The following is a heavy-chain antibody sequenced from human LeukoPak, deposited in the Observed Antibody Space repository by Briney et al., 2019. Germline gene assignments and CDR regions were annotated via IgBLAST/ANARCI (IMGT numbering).Heavy chain of an antibody. D-gene: IGHD6-19*01. J-gene: IGHJ5*02. CDR2: TYYRSKWYN. Sequence: SQTLSLTCAISGDSVSSNSAAWNWIRQSPSRGLEWLGRTYYRSKWYNDYAVSVKSRITINPDTSKNQFSLQLNSVTPEDTAVYYCAKSAPGFSGWYLSFWFDPWGQGTLVTVSS. CDR1: GDSVSSNSAA. CDR3: AKSAPGFSGWYLSFWFDP. V-gene: IGHV6-1*01.